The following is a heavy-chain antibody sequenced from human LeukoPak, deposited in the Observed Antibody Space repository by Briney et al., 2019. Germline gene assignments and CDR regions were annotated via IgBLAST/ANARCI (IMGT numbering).Heavy chain of an antibody. CDR3: ARDNGGSVDY. Sequence: SETLSLTCTVSGGSISSSSYYWGWIRQPPGKGLEWIGSIYYSGSTYYNPSLKSRVAISVDTSKNQSSLKLSSVTAADTAVYYCARDNGGSVDYWGQGTLVTVSS. V-gene: IGHV4-39*07. J-gene: IGHJ4*02. CDR2: IYYSGST. CDR1: GGSISSSSYY.